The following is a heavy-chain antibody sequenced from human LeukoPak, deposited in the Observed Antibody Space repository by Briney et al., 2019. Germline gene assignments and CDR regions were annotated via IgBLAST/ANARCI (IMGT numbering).Heavy chain of an antibody. D-gene: IGHD2-2*01. V-gene: IGHV3-30*02. CDR3: ASAGVVPAASFDY. CDR1: GFTFSSYG. J-gene: IGHJ4*02. CDR2: IRNDGSII. Sequence: GGSLRLSCAASGFTFSSYGMHWIRQAPGKGLEWVAFIRNDGSIIYNADSVKGRFTISRDNSKNTLYLQMNSLRADDTAVYYCASAGVVPAASFDYWGQGTLVTVSS.